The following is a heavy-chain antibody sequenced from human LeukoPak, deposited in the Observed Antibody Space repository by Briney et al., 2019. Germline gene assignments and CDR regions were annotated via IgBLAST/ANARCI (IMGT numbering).Heavy chain of an antibody. D-gene: IGHD3-22*01. CDR3: AKGLGFYDSSAYHY. CDR1: GFTLSNYA. CDR2: VSGNGGST. J-gene: IGHJ4*02. V-gene: IGHV3-23*01. Sequence: GRSLRLSCAASGFTLSNYAMSWVRQAPGKGLEWVSSVSGNGGSTYYADSVKGRFTISRDNPKNTLYLQMNSLRAEDTAVYYCAKGLGFYDSSAYHYWGQGTLVTVSS.